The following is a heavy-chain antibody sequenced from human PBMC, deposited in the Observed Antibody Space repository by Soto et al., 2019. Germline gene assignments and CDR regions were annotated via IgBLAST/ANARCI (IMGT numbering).Heavy chain of an antibody. D-gene: IGHD5-18*01. V-gene: IGHV3-48*01. J-gene: IGHJ4*02. CDR1: GFTFSSYS. CDR3: ARDYSSYGPFDY. CDR2: ISSSSSTI. Sequence: PVGSLRLSCAASGFTFSSYSMNWVRQAPGKGLEWVSSISSSSSTIYYADSVKGRFTISRDNAKNSLYLQMNSLRAEDTAVYYCARDYSSYGPFDYWGQGTLVTVSS.